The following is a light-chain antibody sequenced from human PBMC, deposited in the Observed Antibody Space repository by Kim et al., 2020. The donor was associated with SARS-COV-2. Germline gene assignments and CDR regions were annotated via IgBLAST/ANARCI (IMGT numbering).Light chain of an antibody. CDR3: QQRSNWYT. CDR2: DAS. V-gene: IGKV3-11*01. CDR1: QSVSSY. J-gene: IGKJ2*01. Sequence: SLCPGERAPLSCRASQSVSSYLAWYQQKPGQAPRLLIYDASNRATGIPARFSGSGSGTDFTLNISSLEPEDFAVYYCQQRSNWYTFGQGTKLEI.